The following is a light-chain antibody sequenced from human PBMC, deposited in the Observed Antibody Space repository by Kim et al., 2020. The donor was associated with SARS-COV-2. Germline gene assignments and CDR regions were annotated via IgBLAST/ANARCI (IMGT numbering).Light chain of an antibody. CDR3: AAWDDSLNAWV. V-gene: IGLV1-44*01. Sequence: GQRVTISCSGTTSNIGTNTVNWYQQVPGTAPKLLIYANSHRPSGVPDRFSGSRSGTSASLAISGLQSEDEADYYCAAWDDSLNAWVFGGGTQLTVL. J-gene: IGLJ3*02. CDR1: TSNIGTNT. CDR2: ANS.